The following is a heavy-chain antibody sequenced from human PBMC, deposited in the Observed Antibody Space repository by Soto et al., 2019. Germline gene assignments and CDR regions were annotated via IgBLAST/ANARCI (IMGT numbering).Heavy chain of an antibody. Sequence: PGVPLNIGSKGSVYRFTTYSSSCVRQMPGKGLEGMGRIDPSNSYTHYSPSFQGHVTISADKSSSTAYLQWSSLKASDTAMYYCAIDFWSGSLYCGQGTRVTVSS. D-gene: IGHD3-3*01. CDR2: IDPSNSYT. V-gene: IGHV5-10-1*01. CDR1: VYRFTTYS. CDR3: AIDFWSGSLY. J-gene: IGHJ4*02.